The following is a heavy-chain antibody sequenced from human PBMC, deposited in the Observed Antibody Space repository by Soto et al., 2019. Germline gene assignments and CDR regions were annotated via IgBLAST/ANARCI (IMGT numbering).Heavy chain of an antibody. CDR1: GCRFSSNA. Sequence: GGSLRRSCAPSGCRFSSNAMSWVRQAPGKGLEWVSAISGSGGSTYYADSGKGRFTISRDNSKNTLYLQMNSLRAEDAAVYYCAKWYYGSGSYYTHGMDVWGQGTTVTASS. CDR2: ISGSGGST. V-gene: IGHV3-23*01. J-gene: IGHJ6*02. CDR3: AKWYYGSGSYYTHGMDV. D-gene: IGHD3-10*01.